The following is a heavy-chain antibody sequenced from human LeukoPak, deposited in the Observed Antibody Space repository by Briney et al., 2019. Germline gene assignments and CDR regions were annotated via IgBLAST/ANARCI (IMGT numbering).Heavy chain of an antibody. CDR2: ISAYNGNT. V-gene: IGHV1-18*01. J-gene: IGHJ4*02. CDR1: GYTFTSYG. CDR3: ARATLSDYYFNY. Sequence: ASVKVSCKASGYTFTSYGISWVRQAPGQGLEWMGWISAYNGNTNYAQKLQGRVTMTTDTSTGTAYMELSSLRSEDTAVYFCARATLSDYYFNYWGQGTLVTVSS.